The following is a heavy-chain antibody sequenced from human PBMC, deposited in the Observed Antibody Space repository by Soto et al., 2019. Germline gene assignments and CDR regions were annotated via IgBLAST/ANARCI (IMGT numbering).Heavy chain of an antibody. J-gene: IGHJ4*02. CDR1: GFTFRTSC. V-gene: IGHV3-74*01. CDR3: ASSMTSVGATTKGDY. CDR2: ISSDGSVP. D-gene: IGHD1-26*01. Sequence: EVQLVESGGGLVQPGGSLKLPCAASGFTFRTSCMHWVCQAPGKGPVWVSRISSDGSVPAYAGSVKGRFTISRDNAKNTLYLQMNRLRAEDTAVYYCASSMTSVGATTKGDYWGQGTLVAVSS.